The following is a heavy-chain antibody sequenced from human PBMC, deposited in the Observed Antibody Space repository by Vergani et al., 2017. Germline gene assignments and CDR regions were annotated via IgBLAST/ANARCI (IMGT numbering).Heavy chain of an antibody. CDR2: ISGSGGST. CDR3: AKANPRNSGYDYLYYYHAMDV. Sequence: EVQLLESGGDLVQPGGSLRHSCAASGFTFNHYAMNWVRQAPGKGLEWVSGISGSGGSTYYAGSVKGRFTISRDSSKNTLYLQMNSLSAGDTAVYYCAKANPRNSGYDYLYYYHAMDVWGQGTTVTVSS. V-gene: IGHV3-23*01. J-gene: IGHJ6*02. CDR1: GFTFNHYA. D-gene: IGHD5-12*01.